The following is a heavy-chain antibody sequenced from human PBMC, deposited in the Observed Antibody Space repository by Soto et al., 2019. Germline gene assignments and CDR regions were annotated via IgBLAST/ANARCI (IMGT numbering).Heavy chain of an antibody. CDR1: GGSISSYY. Sequence: SETRSLTYTVSGGSISSYYGSWIRQPPGKGLEWIGYIYYSGSTNYNPSLKSRVTISVDTSKNQFSLKLSSVTAADTAVYYCARGFLGYCCSGGGLLDLDFRGQGTPVTVSS. V-gene: IGHV4-59*01. J-gene: IGHJ4*02. CDR2: IYYSGST. CDR3: ARGFLGYCCSGGGLLDLDF. D-gene: IGHD6-13*01.